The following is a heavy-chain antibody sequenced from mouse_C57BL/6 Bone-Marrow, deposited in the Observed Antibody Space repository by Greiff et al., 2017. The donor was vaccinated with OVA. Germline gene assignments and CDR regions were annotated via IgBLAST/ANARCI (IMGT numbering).Heavy chain of an antibody. CDR3: ARATHYWYFDV. CDR2: IYPRSGNT. V-gene: IGHV1-81*01. CDR1: GYTFTSYG. Sequence: VQLQQSGAELARPGASVKLSCKASGYTFTSYGISWVKQRTGQGLEWIGEIYPRSGNTYYNEKFKGKTTLTADKSSSTAYMELRSLTSEDAAVYFCARATHYWYFDVWGTGTTVTVSS. J-gene: IGHJ1*03. D-gene: IGHD1-2*01.